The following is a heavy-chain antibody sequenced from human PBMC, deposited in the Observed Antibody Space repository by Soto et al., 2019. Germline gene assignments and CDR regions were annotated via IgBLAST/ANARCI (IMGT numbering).Heavy chain of an antibody. Sequence: PSETLSLTCTVSGGSISSGDYYWSWIRQPPGKGLEWIGYIYYSGSTYYNPSLKSRVTISVDTSKNQFSLKLSSVTAADTAVYYVARDGPAAHYGMDVWGQGTTVTVSS. CDR3: ARDGPAAHYGMDV. CDR2: IYYSGST. J-gene: IGHJ6*02. D-gene: IGHD2-2*01. CDR1: GGSISSGDYY. V-gene: IGHV4-30-4*01.